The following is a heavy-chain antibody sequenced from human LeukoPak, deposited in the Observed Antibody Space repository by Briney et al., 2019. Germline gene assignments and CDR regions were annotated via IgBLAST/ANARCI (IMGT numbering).Heavy chain of an antibody. CDR1: GYTFTSYG. J-gene: IGHJ6*02. Sequence: ASVKVSCKASGYTFTSYGISWVRQAPGQGLEWMGWISAYNGNTNYAQKLQGRVTMTTDTPTSTAYMELRSLRSDDTAVYYCARVWVSAWPLYNYYYGMDVWGRGTTVAVSS. V-gene: IGHV1-18*01. CDR3: ARVWVSAWPLYNYYYGMDV. D-gene: IGHD6-19*01. CDR2: ISAYNGNT.